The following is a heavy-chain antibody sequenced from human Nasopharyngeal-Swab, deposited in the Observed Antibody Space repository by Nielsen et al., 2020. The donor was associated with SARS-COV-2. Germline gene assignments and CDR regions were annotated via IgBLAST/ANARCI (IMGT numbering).Heavy chain of an antibody. D-gene: IGHD3-3*01. CDR1: GYTLTELS. CDR3: ATYPLRSGYYTGREFDY. J-gene: IGHJ4*02. Sequence: ASVKVSCKVSGYTLTELSMRWVRQAPGKGLEWMGGFDPEDGETIYAQKFQGRVTMTEDTSTDTAYMELSSLRSEDTAVYYCATYPLRSGYYTGREFDYWGQGTLVTVSS. CDR2: FDPEDGET. V-gene: IGHV1-24*01.